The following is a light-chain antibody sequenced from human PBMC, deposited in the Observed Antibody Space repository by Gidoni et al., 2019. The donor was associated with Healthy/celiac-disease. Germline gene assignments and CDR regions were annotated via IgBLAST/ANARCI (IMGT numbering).Light chain of an antibody. CDR3: QQRSNWPPGEPT. CDR1: QSVSSY. J-gene: IGKJ4*01. CDR2: DAS. V-gene: IGKV3-11*01. Sequence: EIVLTQSPATLSLSPGERATLSCRASQSVSSYLAWYQQKPGQAPRLLIYDASNRATGIPARFSGSGSGTDFTLTISSLEPEDFAVYYCQQRSNWPPGEPTFGGGTKVEIK.